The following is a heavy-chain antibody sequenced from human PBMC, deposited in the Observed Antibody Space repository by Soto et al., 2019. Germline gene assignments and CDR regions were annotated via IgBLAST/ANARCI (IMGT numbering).Heavy chain of an antibody. CDR1: GGSISSGGYY. V-gene: IGHV4-31*03. Sequence: LSLTCTVSGGSISSGGYYWSWIRQHPGKGLEWIGYIYYSGSTYYNPSLKSRVTISVDTSKNQFSLKLSSVTAADTAVYYCARAWDDYSNWFDPWGQGTLVTVS. CDR2: IYYSGST. J-gene: IGHJ5*02. CDR3: ARAWDDYSNWFDP. D-gene: IGHD4-4*01.